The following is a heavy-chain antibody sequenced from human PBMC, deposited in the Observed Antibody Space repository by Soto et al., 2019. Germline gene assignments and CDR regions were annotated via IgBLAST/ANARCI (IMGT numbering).Heavy chain of an antibody. V-gene: IGHV1-18*01. CDR3: ARDGGSESDY. CDR2: ISADNGHT. Sequence: QVQLIQSGAEVKKPGASVKVSCKASGYSFTTYGISWVRQAPGQGLEWMGWISADNGHTKSAQKFQGRVTMTTDTSTSTAYLELRSLRSDDTAVYYCARDGGSESDYWGQGTLVTVSS. D-gene: IGHD1-26*01. J-gene: IGHJ4*02. CDR1: GYSFTTYG.